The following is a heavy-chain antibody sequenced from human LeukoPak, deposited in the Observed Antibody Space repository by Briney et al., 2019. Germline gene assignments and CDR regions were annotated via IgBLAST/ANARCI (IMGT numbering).Heavy chain of an antibody. CDR2: ISGSGGST. D-gene: IGHD3-16*01. CDR3: AKDQAGGIWRSNWYFDL. Sequence: SGGSLRLSCAASGFTFDDSGMSWVRQAPGKGLEWVSAISGSGGSTYYADSVKGRFTISRDNSKNTLYLQMNSLRAEDTAVYYCAKDQAGGIWRSNWYFDLWGRGTLVTVSS. CDR1: GFTFDDSG. V-gene: IGHV3-23*01. J-gene: IGHJ2*01.